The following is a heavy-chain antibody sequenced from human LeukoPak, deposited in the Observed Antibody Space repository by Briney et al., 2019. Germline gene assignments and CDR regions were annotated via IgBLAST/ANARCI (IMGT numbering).Heavy chain of an antibody. J-gene: IGHJ5*02. V-gene: IGHV3-23*01. CDR3: AKVRDLDTVLGRFDN. CDR1: GFVFNKFA. Sequence: GRSLRLSCVASGFVFNKFAMAWVRQAPGQGLEWVATVSGDGDTKYSADSVRGRFTISRDNSKTTLSLQMNSLRAEDTAVYYCAKVRDLDTVLGRFDNWGQGTLVTVSS. D-gene: IGHD5-18*01. CDR2: VSGDGDTK.